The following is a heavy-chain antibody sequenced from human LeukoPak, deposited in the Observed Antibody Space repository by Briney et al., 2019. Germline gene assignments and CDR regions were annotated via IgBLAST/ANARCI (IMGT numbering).Heavy chain of an antibody. J-gene: IGHJ4*02. CDR1: GFTFSSYA. Sequence: GGSLRLSCAASGFTFSSYAMHWVRQAPGKGLEWVAVISYDGSNKYYADSVKGRFTISRDNSKNTLYLQMNSLRAEDTAVYYCARDPNYYDSSGYPIPLYYFDYWGQGTLVTVSS. V-gene: IGHV3-30-3*01. CDR3: ARDPNYYDSSGYPIPLYYFDY. D-gene: IGHD3-22*01. CDR2: ISYDGSNK.